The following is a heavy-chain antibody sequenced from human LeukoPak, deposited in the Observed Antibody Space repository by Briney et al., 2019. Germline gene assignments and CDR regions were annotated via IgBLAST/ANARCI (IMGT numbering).Heavy chain of an antibody. CDR3: ARDSGAVTTRRFDY. V-gene: IGHV4-59*01. CDR1: GGSIRSYY. D-gene: IGHD4-11*01. CDR2: IYYSGST. J-gene: IGHJ4*02. Sequence: SETLSLTCTVSGGSIRSYYWSWIRQPPGKGLEWIGYIYYSGSTNYNPSLKSRVTISVDTSKNQFSLKLSSVTAADTAVYYCARDSGAVTTRRFDYWGQGTLVTVSS.